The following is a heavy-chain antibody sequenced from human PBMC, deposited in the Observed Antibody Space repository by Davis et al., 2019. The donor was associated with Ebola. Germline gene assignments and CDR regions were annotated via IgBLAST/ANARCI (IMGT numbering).Heavy chain of an antibody. CDR3: TTGNYAAARGY. CDR1: GFTFSSYW. D-gene: IGHD1-7*01. J-gene: IGHJ4*02. CDR2: IKSKTDGGTT. V-gene: IGHV3-15*01. Sequence: GESLKISCAASGFTFSSYWMSWVRQAPGKGLEWVGRIKSKTDGGTTDYAAPVKGRFTISRDDSKNTLYLQMNSLKTEDTAVYYCTTGNYAAARGYWGQGTLVTVSS.